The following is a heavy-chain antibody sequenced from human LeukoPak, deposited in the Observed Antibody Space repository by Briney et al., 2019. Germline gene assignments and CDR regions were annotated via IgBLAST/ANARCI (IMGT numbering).Heavy chain of an antibody. J-gene: IGHJ4*02. Sequence: PSETLSLTCTVSGGSISSGDYYWSWIRQPPGKGLEWIGYIYYSGSTYYNPSLKSRVTISVDTSKNQFSLKLSSVTAADTAVYYCARGRGYYGSGSSTTHDYWGQGTLVTVSS. CDR3: ARGRGYYGSGSSTTHDY. CDR2: IYYSGST. D-gene: IGHD3-10*01. CDR1: GGSISSGDYY. V-gene: IGHV4-30-4*01.